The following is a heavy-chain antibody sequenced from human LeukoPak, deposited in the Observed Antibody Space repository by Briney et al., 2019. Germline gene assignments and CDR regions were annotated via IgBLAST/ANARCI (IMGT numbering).Heavy chain of an antibody. CDR3: ARQAPNYYDSSGLHDY. Sequence: KTSETLSLTCTVSGGSISSSSYYWGWIRQPPGKGLEWIGSIYYSGSTYYNPSLKSRVTISVDTSKNQFSLKLSSVTAADTAVYYCARQAPNYYDSSGLHDYWGQGTLVTVSS. V-gene: IGHV4-39*01. CDR1: GGSISSSSYY. D-gene: IGHD3-22*01. J-gene: IGHJ4*02. CDR2: IYYSGST.